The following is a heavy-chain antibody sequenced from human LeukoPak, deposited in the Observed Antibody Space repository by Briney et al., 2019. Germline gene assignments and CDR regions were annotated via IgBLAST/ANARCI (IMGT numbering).Heavy chain of an antibody. Sequence: SETLSLTCTVSGGSISSSSYYWGWIRQPPGKGLEWIGYIYYTGSTYYNPSLKSRVTISVDTSKNQFSLKLRSVTAADTAVYYCARLVDTAIAYFDYWGQGTLVTVSS. CDR3: ARLVDTAIAYFDY. D-gene: IGHD5-18*01. J-gene: IGHJ4*02. CDR1: GGSISSSSYY. V-gene: IGHV4-39*07. CDR2: IYYTGST.